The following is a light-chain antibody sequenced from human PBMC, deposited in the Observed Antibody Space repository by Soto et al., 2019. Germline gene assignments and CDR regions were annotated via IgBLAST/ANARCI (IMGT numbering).Light chain of an antibody. V-gene: IGKV1-5*01. CDR1: QSISTS. CDR2: DAS. Sequence: DIQMAQSPSTLSASVGDRVTITCRATQSISTSLAWYQQKPGKAPNLLISDASNFESGVPSRFSGSGSGAEFTLSIICLQPDDFSSYYCQRYYTYSTFGQGTKVEIK. J-gene: IGKJ1*01. CDR3: QRYYTYST.